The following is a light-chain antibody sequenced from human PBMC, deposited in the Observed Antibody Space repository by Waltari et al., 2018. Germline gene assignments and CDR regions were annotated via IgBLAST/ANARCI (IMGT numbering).Light chain of an antibody. CDR3: QAWDSSTGV. Sequence: SYELTQPPSVSVSPGQTASITCSGDKWGDKYACWYQQKPGQSPVVVIYQDRKRPSGIPERFSGSKSGNTATLTISGTQAMDEADYYCQAWDSSTGVFGGGTKLTVL. CDR2: QDR. CDR1: KWGDKY. J-gene: IGLJ2*01. V-gene: IGLV3-1*01.